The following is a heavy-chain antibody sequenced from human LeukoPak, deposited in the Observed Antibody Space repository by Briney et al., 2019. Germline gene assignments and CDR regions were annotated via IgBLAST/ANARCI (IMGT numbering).Heavy chain of an antibody. CDR3: ARGLSRWSTPTSSYYYRMDV. Sequence: SVKVSCKASGGTLSSYRISWVRQAPGQGLEWMGGIIPIFGSANFAQKFQGRVTITADDSTNTAYMELSSLRSEDTAFYYCARGLSRWSTPTSSYYYRMDVWGQGTTVVVSS. CDR1: GGTLSSYR. CDR2: IIPIFGSA. V-gene: IGHV1-69*13. J-gene: IGHJ6*02. D-gene: IGHD4-23*01.